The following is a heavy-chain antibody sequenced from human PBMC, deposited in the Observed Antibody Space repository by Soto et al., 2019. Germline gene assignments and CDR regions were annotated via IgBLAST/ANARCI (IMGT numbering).Heavy chain of an antibody. D-gene: IGHD2-15*01. CDR3: ARMSVAATPTHYGMDV. J-gene: IGHJ6*02. Sequence: SETLSLTCTVSGGSISSSIYYWGWIRQPPGKGLEWIGSIYYSGSTYYNPSLKSRVTISVDTSKNQFSLKLSSVTAADTAVYYCARMSVAATPTHYGMDVWGQGTTVTVSS. CDR2: IYYSGST. V-gene: IGHV4-39*01. CDR1: GGSISSSIYY.